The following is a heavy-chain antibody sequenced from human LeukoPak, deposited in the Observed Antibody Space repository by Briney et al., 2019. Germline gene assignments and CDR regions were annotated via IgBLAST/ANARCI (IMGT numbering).Heavy chain of an antibody. Sequence: GGSQRLSCAASGFTFSSNYLSWVRQAPGKGLVWISALHSGGHTFYADSVRGRFTTSRDISKNTLYLQMNDLGAEDTALYYCVRGLSGVSSWYFDLWGRGTLVSVSS. CDR1: GFTFSSNY. D-gene: IGHD7-27*01. CDR2: LHSGGHT. CDR3: VRGLSGVSSWYFDL. J-gene: IGHJ2*01. V-gene: IGHV3-53*01.